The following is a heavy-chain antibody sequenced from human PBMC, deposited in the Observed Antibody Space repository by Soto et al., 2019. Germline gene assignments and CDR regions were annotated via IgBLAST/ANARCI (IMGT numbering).Heavy chain of an antibody. D-gene: IGHD2-2*01. J-gene: IGHJ5*01. CDR1: GGSISSGGYY. CDR3: ARGTSTNYCSSTSCYWFDY. CDR2: IYYSGST. Sequence: SETLSLTCTVSGGSISSGGYYWSWIRQHPGKGLEWIGYIYYSGSTYYNPSLKSRVTISVDTSKNQFSLKLSSVTAADTAVYYCARGTSTNYCSSTSCYWFDYWGQGTLVTVSS. V-gene: IGHV4-31*03.